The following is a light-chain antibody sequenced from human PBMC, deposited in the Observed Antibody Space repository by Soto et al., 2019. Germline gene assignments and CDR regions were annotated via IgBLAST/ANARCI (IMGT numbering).Light chain of an antibody. V-gene: IGKV3-15*01. J-gene: IGKJ4*01. CDR1: QSVSNN. Sequence: EVVLMQSPGTLSLYPGERATLSCRASQSVSNNYVAWYQQKTGQAPRLLIYSASTRAIGIPARFSGTGYGPEFTLTVSGLQSEDFVVYYCQQYNNWPLTLGGGTKVDIK. CDR2: SAS. CDR3: QQYNNWPLT.